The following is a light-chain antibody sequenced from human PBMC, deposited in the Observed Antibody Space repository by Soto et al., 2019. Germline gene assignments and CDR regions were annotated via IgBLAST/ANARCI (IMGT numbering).Light chain of an antibody. Sequence: QSVLTQPASVSGSPGQSITISCTGTSSDVGGSNYVSWYQQHPGKAPKLIISDVSYRPSGVSNRFSGSKSGNTASLTISGLQVEDDANYYCSSYTSRSTYVFGTGTKLTVL. CDR2: DVS. CDR1: SSDVGGSNY. CDR3: SSYTSRSTYV. V-gene: IGLV2-14*01. J-gene: IGLJ1*01.